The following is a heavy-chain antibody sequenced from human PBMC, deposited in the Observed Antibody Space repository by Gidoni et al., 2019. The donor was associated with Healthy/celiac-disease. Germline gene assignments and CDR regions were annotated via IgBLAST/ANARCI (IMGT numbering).Heavy chain of an antibody. V-gene: IGHV3-30-3*01. J-gene: IGHJ6*03. CDR3: ARGCSSTSCYSTYYYYYMDV. CDR2: ISYDGSNK. D-gene: IGHD2-2*01. CDR1: GFTFSSYA. Sequence: QVQLVESGGGVVQPGRSLRLSCAASGFTFSSYAMHWFRQAPGKGLEWVAVISYDGSNKYYADSVKGRFTISRDNSKNTLYLQMNSLRAEDTAVYYCARGCSSTSCYSTYYYYYMDVWGKGTTVTVSS.